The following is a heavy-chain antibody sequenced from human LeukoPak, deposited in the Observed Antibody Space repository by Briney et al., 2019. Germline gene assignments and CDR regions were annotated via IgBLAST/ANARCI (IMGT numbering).Heavy chain of an antibody. D-gene: IGHD6-13*01. CDR2: IWYDGSNK. CDR1: GFTVSNTY. J-gene: IGHJ4*02. V-gene: IGHV3-33*08. CDR3: ARDVAAAFDY. Sequence: SGGSLRLSCAASGFTVSNTYMSWVRQAPGKGLEWVAVIWYDGSNKYYADSVKGRFTISRDNSKNTLYLQMNSLRAEDTAVYYCARDVAAAFDYWGQGTLVTVSS.